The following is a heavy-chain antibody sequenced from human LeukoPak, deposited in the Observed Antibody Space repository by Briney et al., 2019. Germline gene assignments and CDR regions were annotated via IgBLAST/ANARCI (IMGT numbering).Heavy chain of an antibody. CDR2: IIPIFGTA. CDR1: GGTFSSYA. D-gene: IGHD4-17*01. Sequence: SVKVPCKASGGTFSSYAISWVRQAPGQGLEWMGGIIPIFGTANYAQKFQGRVTITADESTSTAYMELSSLRSEDTAVYYCASGVTTSDYYYYGMDVWGQGTTVTVSS. J-gene: IGHJ6*02. CDR3: ASGVTTSDYYYYGMDV. V-gene: IGHV1-69*13.